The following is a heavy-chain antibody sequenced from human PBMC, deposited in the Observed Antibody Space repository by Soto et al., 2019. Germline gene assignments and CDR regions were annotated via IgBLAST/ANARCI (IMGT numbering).Heavy chain of an antibody. Sequence: GGSLRLSCAASGFTFSSDAMNWVRQTQEKGLEWVSAISGSGGSTYYADSVKGRFTISRDNSKNTLYLQMNSLRAEDTAVYYCAKEMGYAFWSGYFGLGMDVWGQGTTVTVSS. J-gene: IGHJ6*02. D-gene: IGHD3-3*01. V-gene: IGHV3-23*01. CDR1: GFTFSSDA. CDR3: AKEMGYAFWSGYFGLGMDV. CDR2: ISGSGGST.